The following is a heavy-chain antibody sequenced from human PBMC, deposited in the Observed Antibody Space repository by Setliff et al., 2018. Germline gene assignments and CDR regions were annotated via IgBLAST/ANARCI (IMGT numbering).Heavy chain of an antibody. D-gene: IGHD3-22*01. Sequence: SETLSLTCAVSGVSINSLNWWTWVRQSPGKGLEWIGYIHHSGKAYYNPSLKSRVTKSVDTSKNQFSLKLSSVTAADTAVYYCARGAYDRSPSRGAFDLWGQGTMVTVSS. CDR1: GVSINSLNW. J-gene: IGHJ3*01. CDR3: ARGAYDRSPSRGAFDL. V-gene: IGHV4-4*02. CDR2: IHHSGKA.